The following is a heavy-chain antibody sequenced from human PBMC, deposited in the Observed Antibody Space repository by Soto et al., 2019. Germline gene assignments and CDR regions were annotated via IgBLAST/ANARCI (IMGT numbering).Heavy chain of an antibody. V-gene: IGHV4-59*01. CDR1: GGSISSYY. J-gene: IGHJ6*02. CDR3: ARDGWNTSCYDKSAACGMDV. CDR2: IYYSGST. Sequence: QVQLQESGPGLVKPSETLSLTCTVSGGSISSYYWSWIRQPPGKGLEWIGYIYYSGSTNYNPSLKSRVTISVDTSKNQFSLKLSSVTAADTAVYYCARDGWNTSCYDKSAACGMDVWGQGTTVTVSS. D-gene: IGHD2-2*01.